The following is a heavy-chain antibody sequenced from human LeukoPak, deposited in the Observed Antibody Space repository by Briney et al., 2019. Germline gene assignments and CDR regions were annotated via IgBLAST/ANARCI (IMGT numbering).Heavy chain of an antibody. J-gene: IGHJ4*02. CDR2: ISSSGSII. Sequence: GGSLRLSCTTSGFICSDYYMSWIRQAPGKGLEWVSYISSSGSIIYYADSVKGRFTISRDNAKNSLYLQMNSLRAEDTAVYYCASFYAYTSYYYDSSGYKDYWGQGTLVTVSS. V-gene: IGHV3-11*04. D-gene: IGHD3-22*01. CDR3: ASFYAYTSYYYDSSGYKDY. CDR1: GFICSDYY.